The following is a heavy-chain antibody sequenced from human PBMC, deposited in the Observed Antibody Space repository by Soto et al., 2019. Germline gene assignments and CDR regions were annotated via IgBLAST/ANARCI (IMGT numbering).Heavy chain of an antibody. CDR3: AMGGRQWLVTSDFNY. J-gene: IGHJ4*02. CDR2: VSHDGRNT. Sequence: VQLVESGGGVVQPGRSLRLSCAASGFTFSDYAMHWVRQAPGKGLVWVAVVSHDGRNTHYADSVKGRFTISRDSSKNTVSLEMTSLRAEDTAVYYCAMGGRQWLVTSDFNYWGQGALVTVSS. V-gene: IGHV3-30*03. D-gene: IGHD6-19*01. CDR1: GFTFSDYA.